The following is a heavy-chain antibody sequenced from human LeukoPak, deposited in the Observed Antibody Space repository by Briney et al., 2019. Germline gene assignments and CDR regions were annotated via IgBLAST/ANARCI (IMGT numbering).Heavy chain of an antibody. V-gene: IGHV3-23*01. J-gene: IGHJ6*02. CDR3: AKADYYYYYGMDV. CDR2: ISGSGGST. Sequence: PGGSLRLSCAASGFTFSSYAMSWVRQAPGKGLEWVSAISGSGGSTYYANSVKGRFTISRDNSKNTLYLQMNSLRAEDTAVYYCAKADYYYYYGMDVWGQGTTVTVSS. CDR1: GFTFSSYA.